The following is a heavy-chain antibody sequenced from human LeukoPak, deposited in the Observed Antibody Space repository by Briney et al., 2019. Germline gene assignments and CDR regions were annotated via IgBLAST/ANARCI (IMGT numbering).Heavy chain of an antibody. CDR1: GYSISTGYY. Sequence: MTSETLSLTCTVSGYSISTGYYWGWIRQPPGKGLEWIGSIYHSGSTYYNPSLKSRVTISVDTSKNQFSLKLSSVIAADTAVYYCARVDWLANHYYYMDVWGKGTTVTVSS. CDR3: ARVDWLANHYYYMDV. D-gene: IGHD2-21*01. CDR2: IYHSGST. V-gene: IGHV4-38-2*02. J-gene: IGHJ6*03.